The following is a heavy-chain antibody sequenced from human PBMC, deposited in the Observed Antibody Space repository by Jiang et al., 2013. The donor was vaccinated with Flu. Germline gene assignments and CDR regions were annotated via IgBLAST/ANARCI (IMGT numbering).Heavy chain of an antibody. V-gene: IGHV1-8*01. CDR2: MNPNSGNT. D-gene: IGHD6-19*01. Sequence: SVKVSCKASGYTFTSYDINWVRQATGQGLEWMGWMNPNSGNTGYAQKFQGRVTMTRNTSISTAYMELSSLRSEDTAVYYCARADQWLVRRYFDYWGQGTLVTVSS. J-gene: IGHJ4*02. CDR3: ARADQWLVRRYFDY. CDR1: GYTFTSYD.